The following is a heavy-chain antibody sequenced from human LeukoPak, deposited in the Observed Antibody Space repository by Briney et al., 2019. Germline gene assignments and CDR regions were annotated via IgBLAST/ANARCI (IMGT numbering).Heavy chain of an antibody. D-gene: IGHD6-19*01. V-gene: IGHV3-23*01. Sequence: PPGGSLRLSCAASGFTVSSNYMNWVRQAPGKGLEWVSAISGSGGSTYYADSVKGRFTISRDNSKNTLYLQMNSLRAEDTAVYYCAKRSGVVAGELDYWGQGTLVTVSS. CDR1: GFTVSSNY. J-gene: IGHJ4*02. CDR3: AKRSGVVAGELDY. CDR2: ISGSGGST.